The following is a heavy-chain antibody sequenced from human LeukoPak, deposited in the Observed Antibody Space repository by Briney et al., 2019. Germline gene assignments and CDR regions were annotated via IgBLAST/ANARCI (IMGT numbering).Heavy chain of an antibody. D-gene: IGHD4-17*01. CDR3: ARHGRTNGDSKKAFDY. Sequence: SETLSLTCTVSGXSISSYYWSWIRQPPGKGLEWIGYISYSGSTNYNPSLESRVTISVDTSKNQFSLKLTSMTAADSAVYYCARHGRTNGDSKKAFDYWGQGTLVTVSS. CDR2: ISYSGST. J-gene: IGHJ4*02. CDR1: GXSISSYY. V-gene: IGHV4-59*08.